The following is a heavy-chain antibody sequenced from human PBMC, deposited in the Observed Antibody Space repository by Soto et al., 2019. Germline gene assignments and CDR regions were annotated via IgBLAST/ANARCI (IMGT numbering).Heavy chain of an antibody. D-gene: IGHD3-22*01. CDR1: GFTFSSYW. CDR2: INSDGSST. Sequence: EVQLVESGGGLVQPGGSLRLSCAASGFTFSSYWMHWVRQAPGKGLVWVSRINSDGSSTSYADSVKGRFTISRDNAKNTLDLQMNSLRAEDTAVYYCARVPWLLPALDYWGQGTLVTVSS. V-gene: IGHV3-74*01. J-gene: IGHJ4*02. CDR3: ARVPWLLPALDY.